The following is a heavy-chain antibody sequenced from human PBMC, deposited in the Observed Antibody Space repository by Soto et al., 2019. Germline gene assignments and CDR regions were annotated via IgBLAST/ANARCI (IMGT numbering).Heavy chain of an antibody. J-gene: IGHJ5*02. V-gene: IGHV1-24*01. CDR1: GYTLTELS. D-gene: IGHD1-26*01. CDR3: ATSDLGSGSYYA. CDR2: FDPEDGET. Sequence: ASVKVSCKVSGYTLTELSMHWVRQAPGKGLERMGGFDPEDGETIYAQKFQGRVTMTEDTSTDTAYMELSSLRSEDTAVYYCATSDLGSGSYYAWGQGTLVTVSS.